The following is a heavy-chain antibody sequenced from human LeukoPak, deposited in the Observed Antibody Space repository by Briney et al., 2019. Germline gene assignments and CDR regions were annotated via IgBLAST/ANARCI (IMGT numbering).Heavy chain of an antibody. CDR2: ISYSGSS. V-gene: IGHV4-39*01. CDR1: GDSLSSTNYY. Sequence: SETLSLTCSVSGDSLSSTNYYWGWIRQSPGKGLQWIGCISYSGSSYYNPSLKSRLTISIDSPRNQLFLKLSPVTAADTAVYFCVGIVPDDAFDIWRQGTMDSVSA. D-gene: IGHD3-22*01. J-gene: IGHJ3*02. CDR3: VGIVPDDAFDI.